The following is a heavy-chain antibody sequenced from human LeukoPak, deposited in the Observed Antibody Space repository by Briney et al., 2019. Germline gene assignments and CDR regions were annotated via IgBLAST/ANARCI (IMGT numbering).Heavy chain of an antibody. CDR1: GGSISSGSYY. CDR2: IYTSGST. V-gene: IGHV4-61*02. D-gene: IGHD3-22*01. CDR3: ARGYYDSSGALVDY. J-gene: IGHJ4*02. Sequence: SQTLSLTCTVSGGSISSGSYYWSWIRQPAGKGLEWIGRIYTSGSTNYNPSLKSRVTISVDTSKNQFSLKLSSVTAADTAVYYCARGYYDSSGALVDYWGQGTLVTVSS.